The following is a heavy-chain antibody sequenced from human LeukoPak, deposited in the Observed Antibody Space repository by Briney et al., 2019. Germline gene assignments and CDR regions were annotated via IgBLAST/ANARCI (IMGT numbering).Heavy chain of an antibody. CDR3: ARGYDFWSIDY. CDR1: GFTFSYW. D-gene: IGHD3-3*01. CDR2: INSDGSSI. J-gene: IGHJ4*02. Sequence: GGSLRLSCAASGFTFSYWMHWVRQAPGKGLVWVSRINSDGSSIYYADSVKGRFTISRDNAKNTLYLQMNSLRADDTAVYYCARGYDFWSIDYWGQGTLVTVPS. V-gene: IGHV3-74*01.